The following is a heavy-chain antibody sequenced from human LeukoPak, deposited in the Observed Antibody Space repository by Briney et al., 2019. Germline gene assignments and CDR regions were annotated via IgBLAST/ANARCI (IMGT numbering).Heavy chain of an antibody. CDR1: GGSISSYY. J-gene: IGHJ3*02. D-gene: IGHD3-22*01. Sequence: SETLSLTCTVSGGSISSYYWSWIRQPPGKGLEWIGYIYYSGSTNYNPSLKRRVTISVDTSKNQFSLKLSSVTAADTAVYYCARAHYYDSSGYYRPRIFDIWGQGTMVTVSS. CDR3: ARAHYYDSSGYYRPRIFDI. CDR2: IYYSGST. V-gene: IGHV4-59*01.